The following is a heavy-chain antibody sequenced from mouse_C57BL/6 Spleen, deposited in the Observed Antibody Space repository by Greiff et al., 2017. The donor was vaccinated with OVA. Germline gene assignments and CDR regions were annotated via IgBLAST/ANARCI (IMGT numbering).Heavy chain of an antibody. CDR2: IRNKANGYTT. D-gene: IGHD1-1*01. J-gene: IGHJ1*03. CDR1: GFTFTDYY. CDR3: ASPLYGSTWYFDV. Sequence: EVKLMESGGGLVQPGGSLSLSCAASGFTFTDYYMSWVRQPPGKALEWLGFIRNKANGYTTEYSASVKGRFTISRDNSQSILYLQMNALRAEDSATYYCASPLYGSTWYFDVWGTGTTVTVAA. V-gene: IGHV7-3*01.